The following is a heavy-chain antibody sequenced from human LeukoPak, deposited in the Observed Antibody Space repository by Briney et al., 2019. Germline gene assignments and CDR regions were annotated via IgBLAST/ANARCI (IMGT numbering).Heavy chain of an antibody. J-gene: IGHJ5*02. CDR2: IYHSGST. Sequence: SETLSLTCAVSGGSTSTSNWWSWVRQPLGKGLEWIGEIYHSGSTNYNPSLKSRVTISVDKSKNQFSLKLSSVTAADTAVYYCARDRRVRGVTTNWFDPWGQGTLVTVSS. V-gene: IGHV4-4*02. CDR3: ARDRRVRGVTTNWFDP. D-gene: IGHD3-10*01. CDR1: GGSTSTSNW.